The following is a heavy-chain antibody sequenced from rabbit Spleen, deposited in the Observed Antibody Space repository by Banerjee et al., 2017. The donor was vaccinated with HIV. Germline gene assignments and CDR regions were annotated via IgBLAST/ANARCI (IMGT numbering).Heavy chain of an antibody. CDR2: IYAAKGGT. V-gene: IGHV1S7*01. Sequence: QLTETGGGLVQPGGSLTLSCKASGVDFTNYYITWVCQAPGKGLEWIVIIYAAKGGTDCTSWVNGRFTVSNGNAQSTVDLKITNLTAAGTATYFCARAVVPWLDLTRLDLWAHGPSSPT. J-gene: IGHJ3*01. CDR3: ARAVVPWLDLTRLDL. D-gene: IGHD3-1*01. CDR1: GVDFTNYY.